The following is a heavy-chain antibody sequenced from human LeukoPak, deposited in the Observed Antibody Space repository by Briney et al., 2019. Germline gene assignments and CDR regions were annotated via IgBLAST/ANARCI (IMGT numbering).Heavy chain of an antibody. D-gene: IGHD1-7*01. J-gene: IGHJ4*02. V-gene: IGHV3-66*02. CDR2: IYREGTP. Sequence: GGSLRVSCAASGIIFSSNYLSLVRQAPGEGLGWVSAIYREGTPYYTDSVKGRFTISRDNSKNTMYLQMSSLRVEDTAVYYCVTQVDATTSFDYWGQGTLVTVSS. CDR3: VTQVDATTSFDY. CDR1: GIIFSSNY.